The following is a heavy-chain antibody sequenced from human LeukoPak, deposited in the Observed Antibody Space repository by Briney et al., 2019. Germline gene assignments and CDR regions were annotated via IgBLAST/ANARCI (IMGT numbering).Heavy chain of an antibody. CDR2: LYNTGNT. J-gene: IGHJ4*02. V-gene: IGHV3-53*01. Sequence: GGSLRLSCAASGFTVNSNYLSWVRQAPGKGLKWVSTLYNTGNTYYADSVKGRFSISRDNSKNTLFLQMNSLRAEDTAVYYCARLTPAAGRLYFVDWGPGTLVTVSS. CDR3: ARLTPAAGRLYFVD. D-gene: IGHD6-13*01. CDR1: GFTVNSNY.